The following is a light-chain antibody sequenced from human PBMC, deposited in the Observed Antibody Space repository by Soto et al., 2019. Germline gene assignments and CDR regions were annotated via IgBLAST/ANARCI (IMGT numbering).Light chain of an antibody. V-gene: IGKV1-5*01. Sequence: DIQMTQSPSTLSASVGDRVRTTGRASQSISSWLAWYQQKPGKAPKVLIYDASSLESGVPSRFSGSGSGTDFTLTINSLQPEDFATYSCQQSYNSPQTFGQGTKVDIK. CDR1: QSISSW. J-gene: IGKJ1*01. CDR2: DAS. CDR3: QQSYNSPQT.